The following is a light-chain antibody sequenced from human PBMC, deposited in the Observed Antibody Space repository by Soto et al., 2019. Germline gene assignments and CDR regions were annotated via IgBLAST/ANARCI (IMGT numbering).Light chain of an antibody. CDR2: AAS. CDR1: QGITNY. Sequence: DIQMTQSPSSLSASVGDRVTITCRASQGITNYLAWYQLKPGKVPKLLIYAASTLQSGVPSRFSGSGSGTDFTLTISSLQPEDVATYYCQKYISAPFTFGPGTSVDIK. V-gene: IGKV1-27*01. CDR3: QKYISAPFT. J-gene: IGKJ3*01.